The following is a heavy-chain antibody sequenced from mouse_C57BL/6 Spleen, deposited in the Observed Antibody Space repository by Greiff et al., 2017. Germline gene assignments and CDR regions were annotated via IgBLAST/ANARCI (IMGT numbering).Heavy chain of an antibody. CDR1: GYTFTDYE. J-gene: IGHJ2*01. Sequence: VQVVESGAELVRPGASVTLSCKASGYTFTDYEMHWVKQTPVHGLEWIGAIDPETGGTAYNQKFKGKAILTADKSSSTAYMELRSLTSEDSAVYYCTGIYYGNYVDYWGQGTTLTVSS. V-gene: IGHV1-15*01. CDR2: IDPETGGT. D-gene: IGHD2-1*01. CDR3: TGIYYGNYVDY.